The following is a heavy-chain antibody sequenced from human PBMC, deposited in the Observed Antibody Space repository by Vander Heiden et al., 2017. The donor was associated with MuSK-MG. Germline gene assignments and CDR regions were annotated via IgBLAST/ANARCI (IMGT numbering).Heavy chain of an antibody. CDR2: ISSNGGST. D-gene: IGHD6-19*01. CDR1: GFPFSSYA. Sequence: EVQLVEDGGGLVQPVGALSLSFSASGFPFSSYAMHWVRQAPGKGLEYVSAISSNGGSTYYADSVKGRFTISRDNSKNTLYLQMSSLRAEDTAVYYCVSSIAVAGMIDYWAQGTLVTVSS. CDR3: VSSIAVAGMIDY. V-gene: IGHV3-64D*06. J-gene: IGHJ4*02.